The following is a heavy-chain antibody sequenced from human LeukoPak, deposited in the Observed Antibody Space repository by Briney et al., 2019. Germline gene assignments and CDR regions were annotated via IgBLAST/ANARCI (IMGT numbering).Heavy chain of an antibody. D-gene: IGHD5-12*01. Sequence: GGSLRLSCATSGFTFSSYAMSWVRQAPGKGLEWVSAISGSGGSTYYADSVKGRFTISRDNSKNTLYLQMNSLRAEDTAVYYCAKGHSGYDYNYWGQGTLVTVSS. CDR2: ISGSGGST. CDR1: GFTFSSYA. V-gene: IGHV3-23*01. CDR3: AKGHSGYDYNY. J-gene: IGHJ4*02.